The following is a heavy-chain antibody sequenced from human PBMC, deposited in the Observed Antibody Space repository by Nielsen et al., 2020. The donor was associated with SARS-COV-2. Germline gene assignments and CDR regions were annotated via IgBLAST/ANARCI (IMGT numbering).Heavy chain of an antibody. CDR1: GYTFTSYA. Sequence: ASVKVSCKASGYTFTSYAMNWVRQAPGQGLEWMGWISAYNGNTNYAQKLQGRVTMTTDTSTSTAYMELRSLRSDDTAVYYCAREEWELLRFDYWGQGTLVTVSS. D-gene: IGHD1-26*01. CDR3: AREEWELLRFDY. V-gene: IGHV1-18*01. J-gene: IGHJ4*02. CDR2: ISAYNGNT.